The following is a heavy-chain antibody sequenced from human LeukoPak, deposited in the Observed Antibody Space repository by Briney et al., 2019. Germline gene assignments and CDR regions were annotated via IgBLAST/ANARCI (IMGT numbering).Heavy chain of an antibody. CDR1: GGSIRNYY. J-gene: IGHJ4*02. Sequence: PSETLSLTCTVSGGSIRNYYWSWIRQPPGKGLEWIGYIYYSGTTNYNPSLKSRVTISIDTSKNQFSLKLSSVTAADTAVYYCARCCGSGCPNGVFDYWGQGTLVTVSS. V-gene: IGHV4-59*01. D-gene: IGHD6-19*01. CDR2: IYYSGTT. CDR3: ARCCGSGCPNGVFDY.